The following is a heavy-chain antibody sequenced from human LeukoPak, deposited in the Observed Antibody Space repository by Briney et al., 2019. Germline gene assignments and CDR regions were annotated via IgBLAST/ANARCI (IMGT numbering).Heavy chain of an antibody. Sequence: GGSLRLSYAASGFTFSSYAMSWVRQAPGKGLEWVPAVSGSGGSTYYADSVKGRFTISRDNSKNTLYLQMNSLRAEDTAVYYCAKDEGRTAAYCGGDCYFFDYWGQGTLVTVSS. V-gene: IGHV3-23*01. CDR3: AKDEGRTAAYCGGDCYFFDY. CDR1: GFTFSSYA. J-gene: IGHJ4*02. CDR2: VSGSGGST. D-gene: IGHD2-21*02.